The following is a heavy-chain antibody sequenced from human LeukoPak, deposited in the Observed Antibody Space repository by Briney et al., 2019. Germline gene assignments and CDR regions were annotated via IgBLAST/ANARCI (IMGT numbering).Heavy chain of an antibody. CDR3: ASLWEGGY. Sequence: GGSLRLSCAASGFTFSSYGMSWVRQAPGKGLEWVSAISGSGDRTYYADSVKGRFTISRDNSKNTLYLQMNFLGDDDTATYFCASLWEGGYWGQGALVTVSS. CDR1: GFTFSSYG. CDR2: ISGSGDRT. V-gene: IGHV3-23*01. D-gene: IGHD3-16*01. J-gene: IGHJ4*02.